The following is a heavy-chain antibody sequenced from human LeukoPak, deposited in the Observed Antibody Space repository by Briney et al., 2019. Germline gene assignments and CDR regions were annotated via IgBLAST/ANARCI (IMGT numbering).Heavy chain of an antibody. J-gene: IGHJ4*02. V-gene: IGHV3-74*01. CDR2: INSDGSST. CDR3: ARGHSSSYDYYFDY. Sequence: PGGSLRLSCGASGFTFDDYWMSWVRQAPGKGLVWVSRINSDGSSTSYADSVKGRFTISKDNAKNSLYLQMNSLRAEDTAVYYCARGHSSSYDYYFDYWGQGTLVTVSS. D-gene: IGHD6-13*01. CDR1: GFTFDDYW.